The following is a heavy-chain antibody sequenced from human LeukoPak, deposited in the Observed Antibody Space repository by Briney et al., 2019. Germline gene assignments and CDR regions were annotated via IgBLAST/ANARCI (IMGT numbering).Heavy chain of an antibody. D-gene: IGHD5-18*01. CDR2: ISSRSSTI. J-gene: IGHJ4*02. Sequence: GGSLRLSCAASGFTFSDYYMSWIRQAPGKGLEWVSYISSRSSTIYYADSVKGRFTISRDNAKNSLYLQMNSLRDEDTAVYYCARVQGTATNLDYWGQGTLVTVSS. V-gene: IGHV3-11*04. CDR3: ARVQGTATNLDY. CDR1: GFTFSDYY.